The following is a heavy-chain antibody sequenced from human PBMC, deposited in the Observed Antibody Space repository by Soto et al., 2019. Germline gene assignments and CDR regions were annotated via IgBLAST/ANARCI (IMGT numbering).Heavy chain of an antibody. CDR1: GFTFSTYA. J-gene: IGHJ4*02. Sequence: GGSLRLSCAASGFTFSTYAMSWVRQAPGKGLEWVSGISGSGAGTYYADSVKGRFTISRDNSKNTLYLQMNTLRAEDTAVYYCAKFSVPGSYDRPDYWGQGTLVTVSS. D-gene: IGHD3-22*01. V-gene: IGHV3-23*01. CDR2: ISGSGAGT. CDR3: AKFSVPGSYDRPDY.